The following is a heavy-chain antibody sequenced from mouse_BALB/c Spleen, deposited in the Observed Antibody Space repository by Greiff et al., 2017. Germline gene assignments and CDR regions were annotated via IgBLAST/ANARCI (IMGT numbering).Heavy chain of an antibody. CDR3: ARGTVVAEGEYYAMDY. V-gene: IGHV1S34*01. CDR1: GYSFTGYY. D-gene: IGHD1-1*01. CDR2: ISCYNGAT. J-gene: IGHJ4*01. Sequence: LVKTGASVKISCKASGYSFTGYYMHWVKQSHGKSLEWIGYISCYNGATSYNQKFKGKATFTVDTSSSTAYMQFNSLTSEDSAVYYCARGTVVAEGEYYAMDYWGQGTSVTVSS.